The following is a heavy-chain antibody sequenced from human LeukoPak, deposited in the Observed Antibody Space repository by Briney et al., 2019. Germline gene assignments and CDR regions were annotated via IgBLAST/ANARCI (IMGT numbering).Heavy chain of an antibody. CDR2: IYTSGST. V-gene: IGHV4-4*07. CDR3: VVSPNQDFFDY. Sequence: SETLSLTCTVSGGSISSYYWSWIRQPAGKGLEWIGRIYTSGSTNYNPSLKSRVTMSVDTSKSQFSLNLNSLTAADTAVYYCVVSPNQDFFDYWGQGPLVTVSS. CDR1: GGSISSYY. J-gene: IGHJ4*02.